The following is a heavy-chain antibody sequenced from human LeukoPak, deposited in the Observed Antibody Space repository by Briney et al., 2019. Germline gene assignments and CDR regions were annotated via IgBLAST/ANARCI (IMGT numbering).Heavy chain of an antibody. V-gene: IGHV4-34*01. Sequence: SETLSLTCAVYGGSFSGYYWSWIRQPPGKGLEWIGEINHSGSTNYNPSLKSRVTISVDTSKNQFSLKLSSVTAADTAVYYCASSPQQLVLGAFDIWGQGTMVTVSS. D-gene: IGHD6-13*01. CDR3: ASSPQQLVLGAFDI. J-gene: IGHJ3*02. CDR1: GGSFSGYY. CDR2: INHSGST.